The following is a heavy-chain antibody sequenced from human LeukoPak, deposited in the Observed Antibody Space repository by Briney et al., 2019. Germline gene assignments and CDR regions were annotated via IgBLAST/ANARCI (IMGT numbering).Heavy chain of an antibody. CDR3: ARRGYCGGDCYSDY. J-gene: IGHJ4*02. D-gene: IGHD2-21*01. V-gene: IGHV5-51*01. Sequence: PGESLKISCKGSGYSFATYWIGWVRQMPGKGLEWMGIIYPGDSDTRYSPSFQGQVTISADKSISTPFLQWSSLKASDTAMYYCARRGYCGGDCYSDYWGQGTLVTVSS. CDR2: IYPGDSDT. CDR1: GYSFATYW.